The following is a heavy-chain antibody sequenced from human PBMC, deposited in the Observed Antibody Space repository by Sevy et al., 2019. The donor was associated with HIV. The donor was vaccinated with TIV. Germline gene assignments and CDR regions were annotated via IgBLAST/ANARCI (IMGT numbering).Heavy chain of an antibody. CDR1: GYSFTDYY. V-gene: IGHV1-2*02. J-gene: IGHJ6*02. CDR2: INPKNDVK. Sequence: ASVKVSCKDSGYSFTDYYMHWVRQAPGQGLEWMAWINPKNDVKNYPQKFQGRVTMTRDTSTSTAYMELTRLRSDDTAVYYCARARRVTTVYYYYGMDVWGQGTTVTVSS. CDR3: ARARRVTTVYYYYGMDV. D-gene: IGHD5-18*01.